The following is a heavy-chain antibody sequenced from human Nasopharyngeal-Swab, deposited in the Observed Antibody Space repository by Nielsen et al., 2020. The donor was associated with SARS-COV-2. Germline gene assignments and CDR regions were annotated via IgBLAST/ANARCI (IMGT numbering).Heavy chain of an antibody. V-gene: IGHV3-48*01. D-gene: IGHD2-2*01. CDR2: ISSSSSTI. CDR3: ARVVVVETYYYYYMDV. J-gene: IGHJ6*03. Sequence: GESLKISCAASGFTFSSYSMNWVRQAPGKGLEWVSYISSSSSTIYYADSVKGRFTISRDNAKNSLYLQMNSLRAEDTAVYYCARVVVVETYYYYYMDVWGKGTTVTVSS. CDR1: GFTFSSYS.